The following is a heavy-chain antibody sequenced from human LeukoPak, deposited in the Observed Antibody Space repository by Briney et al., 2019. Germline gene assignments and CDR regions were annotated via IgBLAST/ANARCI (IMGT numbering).Heavy chain of an antibody. D-gene: IGHD1-26*01. CDR3: ARVRLSPVGATPFDY. CDR2: INPSGGST. V-gene: IGHV1-46*01. CDR1: GYTFTSYY. J-gene: IGHJ4*02. Sequence: ASVKVSCKASGYTFTSYYMHWVRQAPGQGLEWMGIINPSGGSTSYAQKFQGRVTITADESTSTAYMELSSLRSEDTAVYYCARVRLSPVGATPFDYWGQGTLVTVSS.